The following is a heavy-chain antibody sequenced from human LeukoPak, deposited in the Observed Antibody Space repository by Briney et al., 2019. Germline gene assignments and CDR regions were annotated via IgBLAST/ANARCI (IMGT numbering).Heavy chain of an antibody. V-gene: IGHV3-43*01. CDR2: ISWDGGST. CDR3: AKAIMTTRFYYFDY. J-gene: IGHJ4*02. D-gene: IGHD3-16*01. Sequence: PGGSLRLSCAASGFTFDDYTMHWVRQAPGKGLEWVSLISWDGGSTYYADSVKGRFTISRDNSKNSLYLQMNSLRAEDTAVYYCAKAIMTTRFYYFDYWGQGTLVTVSS. CDR1: GFTFDDYT.